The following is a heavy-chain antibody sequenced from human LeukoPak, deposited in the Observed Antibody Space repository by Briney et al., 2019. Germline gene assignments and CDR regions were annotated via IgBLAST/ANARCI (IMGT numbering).Heavy chain of an antibody. J-gene: IGHJ4*02. CDR2: ISWNSGSI. Sequence: TGGSLRLSCAASGFTFDDYAMHWVRQAPGKGLEWVSGISWNSGSIGYADSVKGRFTISRDNAKNSLYLQMNSLRAEGTALYYCAKRGSGYYFDYWGQGTLVTVSS. V-gene: IGHV3-9*01. CDR1: GFTFDDYA. CDR3: AKRGSGYYFDY. D-gene: IGHD3-22*01.